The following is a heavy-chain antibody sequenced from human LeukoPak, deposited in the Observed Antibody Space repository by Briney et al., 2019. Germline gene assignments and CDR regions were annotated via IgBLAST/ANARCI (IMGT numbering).Heavy chain of an antibody. CDR2: ISWNSGSI. Sequence: PGGSLRLSCAASGFTFDDYAMHWVRQAPGKGLEWVSGISWNSGSIGYADSVKGRFTISRDNAKNSLYLQMNSLRAEDTAVYYCARDRYYGSGSHWGQGTLVTVSS. V-gene: IGHV3-9*01. CDR1: GFTFDDYA. J-gene: IGHJ4*02. D-gene: IGHD3-10*01. CDR3: ARDRYYGSGSH.